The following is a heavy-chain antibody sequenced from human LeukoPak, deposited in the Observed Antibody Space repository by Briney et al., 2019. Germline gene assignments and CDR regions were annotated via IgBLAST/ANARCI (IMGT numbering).Heavy chain of an antibody. CDR2: IYYSGST. D-gene: IGHD6-13*01. V-gene: IGHV4-39*07. Sequence: SETLSLTCTVSGGSISSSSYYWGWIRQPPGKGLEWIGSIYYSGSTYYNPSLKSRVTISVDTSKNQFSLNLSSVTAADTAVYYCARWRIAAAAMGNWFDPWGQGTLVTVSS. CDR1: GGSISSSSYY. J-gene: IGHJ5*02. CDR3: ARWRIAAAAMGNWFDP.